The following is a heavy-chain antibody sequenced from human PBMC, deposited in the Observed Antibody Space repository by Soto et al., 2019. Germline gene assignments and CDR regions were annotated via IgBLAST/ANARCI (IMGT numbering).Heavy chain of an antibody. CDR1: GFTFRTYA. J-gene: IGHJ6*02. CDR3: ASLEGSGWYNYNYGMDV. V-gene: IGHV3-30-3*01. D-gene: IGHD6-19*01. CDR2: ISYDGSNK. Sequence: GGSLRLSCAASGFTFRTYAMHWVRQAPGKGLEWVSLISYDGSNKYYADSVKGRFTISRDNSKNTLYLQMSSLRAEDTAVYYCASLEGSGWYNYNYGMDVWGQGTTVTVSS.